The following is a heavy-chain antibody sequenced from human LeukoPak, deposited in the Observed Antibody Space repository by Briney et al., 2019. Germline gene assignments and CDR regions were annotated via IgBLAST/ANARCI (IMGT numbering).Heavy chain of an antibody. V-gene: IGHV3-7*05. D-gene: IGHD5-12*01. CDR3: TRGGFYPEY. CDR1: GFSFTTYW. Sequence: GGSLRLSCEGSGFSFTTYWMSWVRQAPGKGLEWVAHIKQDGSETDYLDPVKGRFTISRDNAKNSLYLQMNSLRGEDTAVYYCTRGGFYPEYWGQGTLVTVSS. J-gene: IGHJ4*02. CDR2: IKQDGSET.